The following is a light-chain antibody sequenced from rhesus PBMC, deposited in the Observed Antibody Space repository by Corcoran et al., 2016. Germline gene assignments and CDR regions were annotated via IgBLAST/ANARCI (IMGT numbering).Light chain of an antibody. Sequence: DIQMTQSPSSLSASVGDRVTITCRASQGITKDLAWYQQKPGETPKLLIYEASSLQSGIPSRFGGRGSGTVFTLTISSLQSEDFATYYCQHYYRIPYSFGQGTKVEIK. CDR2: EAS. V-gene: IGKV1-22*01. CDR3: QHYYRIPYS. J-gene: IGKJ2*01. CDR1: QGITKD.